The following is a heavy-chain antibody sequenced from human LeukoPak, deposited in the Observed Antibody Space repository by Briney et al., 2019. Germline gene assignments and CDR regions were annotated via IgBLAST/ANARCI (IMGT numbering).Heavy chain of an antibody. V-gene: IGHV3-23*01. D-gene: IGHD6-13*01. J-gene: IGHJ6*02. CDR1: GFTFSSYG. CDR3: AKDRYSNRQTYYYYYYGMDV. CDR2: ISGSGDNT. Sequence: GGSLRLSCAVSGFTFSSYGMSWVRQAPGKGLEWVSGISGSGDNTFYADSVKGRFTISRDNSKSTVYLHMNSLRAEDTAVYYCAKDRYSNRQTYYYYYYGMDVWGQGATVTVSS.